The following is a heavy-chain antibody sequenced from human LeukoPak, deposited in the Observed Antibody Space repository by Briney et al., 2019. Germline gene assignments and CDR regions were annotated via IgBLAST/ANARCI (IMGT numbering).Heavy chain of an antibody. CDR1: GGTFSSYG. Sequence: SVKVSCKASGGTFSSYGISWVRQAPGQGLEWMGGIIPIFGTANYAQKFQGRVAITADESTSTAYMELSSLRSEDTAVYYCARLDEYSSSSRYYGMDVWGQGTTVTVSS. J-gene: IGHJ6*02. CDR2: IIPIFGTA. V-gene: IGHV1-69*13. CDR3: ARLDEYSSSSRYYGMDV. D-gene: IGHD6-6*01.